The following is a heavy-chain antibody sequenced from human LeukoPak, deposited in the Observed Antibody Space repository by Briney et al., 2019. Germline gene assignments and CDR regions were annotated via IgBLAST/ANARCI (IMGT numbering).Heavy chain of an antibody. J-gene: IGHJ4*02. D-gene: IGHD2-2*01. Sequence: SQTLSLTCTVSGGSISSGSYYWSWIRQPAGKGLEWIGRIYTSGSTNYNPSLKSRVTISVDTSKNQFSLKLSSVTAADTAVYYCAVQLPPRGWGQGTLVTVSS. CDR1: GGSISSGSYY. V-gene: IGHV4-61*02. CDR2: IYTSGST. CDR3: AVQLPPRG.